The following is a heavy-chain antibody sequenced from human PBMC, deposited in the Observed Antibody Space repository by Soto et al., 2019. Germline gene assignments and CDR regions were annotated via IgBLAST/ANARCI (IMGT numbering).Heavy chain of an antibody. CDR2: IDYSGRT. V-gene: IGHV4-39*01. CDR1: GVSLSSSSYY. D-gene: IGHD2-2*01. CDR3: ARYRVVPAATNWFDP. J-gene: IGHJ5*02. Sequence: PPPTLSLACTVSGVSLSSSSYYWGWLRQPPGKGLDWIWRIDYSGRTYYNPSLKSRVTISVDTSKNQFSLKLSSVTAADTAVYYFARYRVVPAATNWFDPWGQGTLVT.